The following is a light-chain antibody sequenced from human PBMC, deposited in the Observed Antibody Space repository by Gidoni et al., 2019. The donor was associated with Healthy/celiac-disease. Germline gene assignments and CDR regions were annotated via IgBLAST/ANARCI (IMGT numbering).Light chain of an antibody. Sequence: IVMTPSPLSLPVTPGEPASSSCRSSQSLLHSNGYNYLDWYLQKPGQSPQLLIYLGSNRASGVPDRFSGSGSGTDFTLKISRVEAEDVGVYYCMQALQTPFTFGPGTKVDIK. CDR2: LGS. J-gene: IGKJ3*01. V-gene: IGKV2-28*01. CDR3: MQALQTPFT. CDR1: QSLLHSNGYNY.